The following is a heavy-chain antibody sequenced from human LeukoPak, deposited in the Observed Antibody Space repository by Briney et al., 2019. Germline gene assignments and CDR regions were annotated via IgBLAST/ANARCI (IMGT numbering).Heavy chain of an antibody. CDR3: AKLPTYHYDSSGYYYFEY. V-gene: IGHV3-23*01. D-gene: IGHD3-22*01. CDR2: ISGSGSRT. J-gene: IGHJ4*02. Sequence: PGGSLRLSCAASGFTFSSYAMSWVRQAAGKGLEWVSGISGSGSRTYYADSVKGRFTISRDNPKNTVHLQMNSLRAEDTAVYYCAKLPTYHYDSSGYYYFEYWGQGTLVTVSS. CDR1: GFTFSSYA.